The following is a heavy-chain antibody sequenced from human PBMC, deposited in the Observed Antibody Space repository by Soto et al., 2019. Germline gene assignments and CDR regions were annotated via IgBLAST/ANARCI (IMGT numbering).Heavy chain of an antibody. CDR1: GYTFTGYY. CDR3: ARDLADASGCSGGSCYYYYGVDV. D-gene: IGHD2-15*01. J-gene: IGHJ6*02. V-gene: IGHV1-2*04. Sequence: ASVKVSCKASGYTFTGYYMHWVRQAPGQGLEWMGWINPNSGGTNYAQKFQGWVTMTRDTSISTAYMELSRLRSDDTAVYYCARDLADASGCSGGSCYYYYGVDVWGQGTTVTVSS. CDR2: INPNSGGT.